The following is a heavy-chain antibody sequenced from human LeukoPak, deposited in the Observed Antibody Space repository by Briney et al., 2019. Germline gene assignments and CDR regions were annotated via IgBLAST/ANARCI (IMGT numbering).Heavy chain of an antibody. CDR1: GFTFSSHW. CDR2: IKQDGSEK. J-gene: IGHJ4*02. Sequence: GGSLRLSCAASGFTFSSHWMSWVRQAPGKGLEWVANIKQDGSEKYYMDSVKGRYTISRDNAKNSLYLQMNSLGAEDTAVYYCARGGTELVIPTYWGQGILVTVSS. CDR3: ARGGTELVIPTY. D-gene: IGHD3-22*01. V-gene: IGHV3-7*01.